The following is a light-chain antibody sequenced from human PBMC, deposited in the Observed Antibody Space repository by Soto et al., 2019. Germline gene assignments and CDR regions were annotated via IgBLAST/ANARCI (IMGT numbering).Light chain of an antibody. V-gene: IGKV1-33*01. Sequence: DIQMTQSPSSLSASVGDRVTITCQASRDIRNYLNWYQQRPGKAPKLLIYDTSNLETGVPSRFSGSGSRTLFTFTISSLQPEDIATYYCQQCDNLPYTFGQGTKLEIE. J-gene: IGKJ2*01. CDR2: DTS. CDR1: RDIRNY. CDR3: QQCDNLPYT.